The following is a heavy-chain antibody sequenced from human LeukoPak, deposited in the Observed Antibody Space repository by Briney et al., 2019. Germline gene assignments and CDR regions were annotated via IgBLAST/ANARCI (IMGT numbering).Heavy chain of an antibody. CDR3: ARTKIVVVPAAPSGGFDY. J-gene: IGHJ4*02. V-gene: IGHV3-74*01. CDR2: INSDGSST. Sequence: GALRLSCAASGFTFSSYWMHWVRQAPGKGLMWVSRINSDGSSTSYADSVKGRFTISRDNAKNTLYLQMNSLRAEDTAVYYCARTKIVVVPAAPSGGFDYWGQGTLVTVSS. CDR1: GFTFSSYW. D-gene: IGHD2-2*01.